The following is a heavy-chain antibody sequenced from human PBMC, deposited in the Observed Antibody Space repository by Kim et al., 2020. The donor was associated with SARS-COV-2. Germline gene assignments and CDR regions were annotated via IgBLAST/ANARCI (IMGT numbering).Heavy chain of an antibody. Sequence: NPSLKGRVTISVGTSKHQFSLNLSSVTAADTAVYYCARLDSSSWSYYFDYWGQGTLVTVSS. D-gene: IGHD6-13*01. CDR3: ARLDSSSWSYYFDY. J-gene: IGHJ4*02. V-gene: IGHV4-39*01.